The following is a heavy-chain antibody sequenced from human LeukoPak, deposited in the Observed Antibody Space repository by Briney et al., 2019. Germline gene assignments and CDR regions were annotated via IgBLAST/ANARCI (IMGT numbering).Heavy chain of an antibody. J-gene: IGHJ4*02. D-gene: IGHD3-16*01. Sequence: SETLSLTCAVYGASFSDSYWSWIRQSPEKGLEWIGEINNSGSTSHNPSLNSRVIMSVDRSKNQFSLRLTSVTAADTAVYYCARGRYGPRLGNWGQGTLVTVSS. V-gene: IGHV4-34*01. CDR1: GASFSDSY. CDR2: INNSGST. CDR3: ARGRYGPRLGN.